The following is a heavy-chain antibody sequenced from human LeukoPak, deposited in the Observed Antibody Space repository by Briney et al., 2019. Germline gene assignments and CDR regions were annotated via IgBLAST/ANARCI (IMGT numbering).Heavy chain of an antibody. Sequence: PSGTLSLTCAVSGGSISSNNWWSWVRQPPGKGLEWIGEIYYSGSTNYNPSLKSRVTISLDKSKNQFSLKLSSVTAADTAVYYCARKGGDPLGIFDYWGQGTLVTVSS. D-gene: IGHD3-16*01. CDR2: IYYSGST. J-gene: IGHJ4*02. CDR1: GGSISSNNW. CDR3: ARKGGDPLGIFDY. V-gene: IGHV4-4*02.